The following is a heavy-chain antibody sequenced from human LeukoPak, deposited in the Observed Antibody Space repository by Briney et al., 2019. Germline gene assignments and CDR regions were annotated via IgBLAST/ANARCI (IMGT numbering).Heavy chain of an antibody. V-gene: IGHV4-59*01. CDR2: IYYSGST. CDR3: ARGLGREWDN. D-gene: IGHD3-3*01. CDR1: GGSISSYY. J-gene: IGHJ4*02. Sequence: SETLSLTCTVSGGSISSYYWSWIRQPPGKGLEWIGYIYYSGSTNYNPSLKSRVTISVDTSKNQFSLKLSSVTAADTAVYYFARGLGREWDNWGQGTLVTVSS.